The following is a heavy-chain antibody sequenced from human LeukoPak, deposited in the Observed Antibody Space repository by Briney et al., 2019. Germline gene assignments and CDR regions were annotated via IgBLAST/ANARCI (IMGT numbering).Heavy chain of an antibody. CDR1: GFIFSSYW. J-gene: IGHJ4*02. D-gene: IGHD5-12*01. Sequence: GGSLRLSCAASGFIFSSYWMHWVRQGPGKGLVCVSRINSDGSSACYVDYLKGRFTIYQENLKNTMYLKMNNLRAEDTAVYSCVRRREEGGYGYWGQGTLVTVSS. CDR2: INSDGSSA. CDR3: VRRREEGGYGY. V-gene: IGHV3-74*01.